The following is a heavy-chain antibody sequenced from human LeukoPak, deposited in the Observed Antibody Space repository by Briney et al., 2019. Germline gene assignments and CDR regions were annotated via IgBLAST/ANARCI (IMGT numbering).Heavy chain of an antibody. J-gene: IGHJ4*02. D-gene: IGHD6-19*01. CDR2: IYYSGTT. CDR3: ARDVSGWDYYFDY. Sequence: SETLSLTCTVSGASISSSSYYWGWIRQPPGKGLEWIGSIYYSGTTYYNPSLKSRVTISVDTSKNQFSLKLSSVTAADTAVYYCARDVSGWDYYFDYWGQGTLVTVSS. V-gene: IGHV4-39*07. CDR1: GASISSSSYY.